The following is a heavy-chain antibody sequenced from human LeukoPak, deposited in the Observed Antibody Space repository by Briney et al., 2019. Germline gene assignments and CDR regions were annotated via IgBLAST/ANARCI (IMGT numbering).Heavy chain of an antibody. D-gene: IGHD3-16*01. J-gene: IGHJ3*02. CDR3: ARDDALGDNALDI. V-gene: IGHV3-33*01. CDR2: ILNDGSQE. CDR1: GFTFSSYG. Sequence: GVSLRLSCAPSGFTFSSYGMHWVRQAAGKGLEGVAVILNDGSQEKYADSVKGRFTISRDNSKNTLFLQMNSLRAEDTAVYSCARDDALGDNALDIWGQGKMVTVSS.